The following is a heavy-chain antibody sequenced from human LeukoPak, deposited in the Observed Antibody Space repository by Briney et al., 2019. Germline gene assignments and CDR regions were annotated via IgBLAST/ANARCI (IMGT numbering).Heavy chain of an antibody. V-gene: IGHV3-23*01. CDR2: ISGSGGST. D-gene: IGHD6-13*01. CDR1: GFTFSSYA. CDR3: AKGSSSSRYGLIDY. Sequence: PGGSLRLSCAASGFTFSSYAMSWVRQAPGKGLEWVSAISGSGGSTYYADSVKGRFTISRDNSKNTLYLQMNSLRAEDTAVYYCAKGSSSSRYGLIDYWGQGTLVTVSS. J-gene: IGHJ4*02.